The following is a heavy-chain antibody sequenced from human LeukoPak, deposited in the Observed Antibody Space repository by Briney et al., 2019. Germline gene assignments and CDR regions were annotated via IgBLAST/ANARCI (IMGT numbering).Heavy chain of an antibody. V-gene: IGHV1-2*02. Sequence: GASVKVSCKASGYTFTGYYMHWLRQAPGQGLEWMGWINPNSGGTNYAQKFQGRVTMTRDTSISTAYMELSRLRSDDTAVYYCARAGWNSKKAYDYWGQGTLVTVSS. J-gene: IGHJ4*02. CDR1: GYTFTGYY. CDR2: INPNSGGT. D-gene: IGHD1-7*01. CDR3: ARAGWNSKKAYDY.